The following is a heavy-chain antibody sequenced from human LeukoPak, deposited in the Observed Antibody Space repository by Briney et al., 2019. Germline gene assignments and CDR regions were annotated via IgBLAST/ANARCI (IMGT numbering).Heavy chain of an antibody. V-gene: IGHV4-34*12. J-gene: IGHJ3*02. Sequence: KTSETLSLTCAVYGGSFSGYYWGWVRQPPGKALEWIGNIFYSRSTYYSPSLTSRVTISLDTSRNQFSLKLNSVTAADTAVYYCAKSNGYGLIDIWGQGTMVTVSS. CDR1: GGSFSGYY. CDR2: IFYSRST. D-gene: IGHD3-22*01. CDR3: AKSNGYGLIDI.